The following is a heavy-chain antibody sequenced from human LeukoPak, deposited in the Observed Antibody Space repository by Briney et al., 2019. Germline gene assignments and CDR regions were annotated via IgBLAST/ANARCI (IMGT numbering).Heavy chain of an antibody. CDR3: ARVSSPIGSSQIFDY. V-gene: IGHV4-39*07. Sequence: PSETLSLTCTVSGGSISSGKYYWSWIRQPAGKGLEWIGSIYYSGSTYYNPSLKSRVTISVDTSKNEFSLNLNSVTAADTAVYYCARVSSPIGSSQIFDYWGQGTLVTVSS. CDR2: IYYSGST. CDR1: GGSISSGKYY. J-gene: IGHJ4*02. D-gene: IGHD1-26*01.